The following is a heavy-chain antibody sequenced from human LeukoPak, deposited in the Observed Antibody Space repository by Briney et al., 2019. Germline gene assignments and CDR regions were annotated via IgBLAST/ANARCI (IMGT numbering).Heavy chain of an antibody. CDR1: GLTFSSYA. J-gene: IGHJ4*02. CDR3: AKRDYSNYDLDY. D-gene: IGHD4-11*01. V-gene: IGHV3-23*01. Sequence: QPGGSLRLSCVASGLTFSSYAMSWVRQAPGKGLEWVSAISGSGGSTYYADSVKGRFTISRDNSKNTLYLQMNSLRAEDTAVYYCAKRDYSNYDLDYWGQGTLVTVSS. CDR2: ISGSGGST.